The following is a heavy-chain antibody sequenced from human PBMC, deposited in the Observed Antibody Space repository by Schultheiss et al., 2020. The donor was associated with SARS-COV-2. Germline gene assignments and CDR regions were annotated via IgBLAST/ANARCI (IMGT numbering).Heavy chain of an antibody. V-gene: IGHV4-31*03. Sequence: SQTLSLTCTVSGGSITSGGYYWSWIRQHPGKGPEWIGNFYDSGSTFYKPSLKSRVTISVDKSKNQFSLKLSSVTAADTAVYYCARARGSILWGQGTLVTVSS. CDR3: ARARGSIL. D-gene: IGHD2/OR15-2a*01. J-gene: IGHJ4*02. CDR2: FYDSGST. CDR1: GGSITSGGYY.